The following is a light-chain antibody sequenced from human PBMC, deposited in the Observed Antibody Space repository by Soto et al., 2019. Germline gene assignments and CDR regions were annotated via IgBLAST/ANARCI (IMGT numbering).Light chain of an antibody. CDR3: SSYAGSNSLV. CDR2: GVS. CDR1: SSDVGGYGY. J-gene: IGLJ2*01. V-gene: IGLV2-8*01. Sequence: QSALTQPPSASGSPGQSVTISCTGTSSDVGGYGYVSWYQQHPGKVPKLMMYGVSQRPSGVPDRFSGSRSGNTASLTVSGLQAEDEANYYCSSYAGSNSLVFGGGTKLTVL.